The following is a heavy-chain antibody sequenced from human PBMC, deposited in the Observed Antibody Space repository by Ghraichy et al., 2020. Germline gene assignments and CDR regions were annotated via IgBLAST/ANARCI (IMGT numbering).Heavy chain of an antibody. D-gene: IGHD5-18*01. CDR3: ARGLQLWFLDYYGMDV. CDR1: GGSISSYY. J-gene: IGHJ6*02. CDR2: IYYSGST. V-gene: IGHV4-59*01. Sequence: SETLSLTCTVSGGSISSYYWSWIRQPPGKGLEWIGYIYYSGSTNYNPSLKSRVTISVDTSKNQFSLKLSSVTAADTAVYYCARGLQLWFLDYYGMDVWGQGTTVTVSS.